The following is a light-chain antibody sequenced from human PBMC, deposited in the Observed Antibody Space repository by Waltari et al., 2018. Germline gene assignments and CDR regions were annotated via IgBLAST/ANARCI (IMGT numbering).Light chain of an antibody. CDR2: EVN. V-gene: IGLV2-14*01. CDR1: SSDAGGYNF. Sequence: QSALTQPASVSGSPGQSITISSTGTSSDAGGYNFVSWYQQHPGKVPKLIIYEVNNRPSGVSNRFSGSKSGNTASLTISGLQAEDEADYYCSSYTSISTGIFGGGTKLTVL. J-gene: IGLJ2*01. CDR3: SSYTSISTGI.